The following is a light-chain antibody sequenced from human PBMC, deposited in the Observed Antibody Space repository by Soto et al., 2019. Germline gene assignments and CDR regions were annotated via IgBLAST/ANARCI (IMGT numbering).Light chain of an antibody. Sequence: EIVLTQSPATLSLSPGERATLSCMSSLNVNSYLAWYQQKPGQAPRLLIYDASNRAAGIPARFSGSGSGTDFTLTISSLEPEDFAIYYCQQRQYWPPITFGQGTRLEIK. CDR1: LNVNSY. J-gene: IGKJ5*01. CDR2: DAS. CDR3: QQRQYWPPIT. V-gene: IGKV3-11*01.